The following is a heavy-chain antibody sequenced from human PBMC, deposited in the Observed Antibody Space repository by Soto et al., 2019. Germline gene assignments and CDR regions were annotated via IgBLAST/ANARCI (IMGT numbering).Heavy chain of an antibody. CDR2: IYYSGST. Sequence: LSLTCTVSGGSISSGGYYWSCIRQHPGKGLEWIGYIYYSGSTYYNPSLKSRVTISVDTSKNQFSLKLSSVTAADTAVYYCARAPQVTIFGVNYYYGMDVWGQGTTVTVSS. J-gene: IGHJ6*02. V-gene: IGHV4-31*03. CDR3: ARAPQVTIFGVNYYYGMDV. CDR1: GGSISSGGYY. D-gene: IGHD3-3*01.